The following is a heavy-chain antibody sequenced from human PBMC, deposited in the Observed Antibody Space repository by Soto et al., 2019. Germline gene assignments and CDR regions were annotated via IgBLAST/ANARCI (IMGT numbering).Heavy chain of an antibody. Sequence: SVRIDFKASGYTDNNYAIRCVTQGPRKGLEWMGWISAYNGNTNYAQKPQGRVTMTTDTSTSTAYMELRSLRSDDTDVYYCAREASSSWSTYYYYYYGMDVWGQGNTVT. V-gene: IGHV1-18*04. CDR2: ISAYNGNT. CDR1: GYTDNNYA. D-gene: IGHD6-13*01. J-gene: IGHJ6*02. CDR3: AREASSSWSTYYYYYYGMDV.